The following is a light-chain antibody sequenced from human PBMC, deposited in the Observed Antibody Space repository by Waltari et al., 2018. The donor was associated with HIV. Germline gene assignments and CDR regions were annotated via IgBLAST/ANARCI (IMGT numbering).Light chain of an antibody. Sequence: IEMTQFPSTLSASVGDRVTITCPASQFSTNWLACYQQKTGKAHEVLIHTTSSLENGDPARFSGSESETEFNLTISNLQPDGFATYYCQQYQSFPWSFGQGTKVKIK. V-gene: IGKV1-5*03. CDR3: QQYQSFPWS. CDR2: TTS. J-gene: IGKJ1*01. CDR1: QFSTNW.